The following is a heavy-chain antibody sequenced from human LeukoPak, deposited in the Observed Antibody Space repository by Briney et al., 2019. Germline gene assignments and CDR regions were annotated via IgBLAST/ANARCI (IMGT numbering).Heavy chain of an antibody. CDR2: INSDGSST. V-gene: IGHV3-74*01. J-gene: IGHJ4*02. CDR1: GFTFSSYW. Sequence: QTGGSLRLSCAASGFTFSSYWMHWVRQAPGKGLVWVSRINSDGSSTSYADSVKGRFTISRDNAKNTLYLQMNSLRAEDTAVYYCAKARYYDSSGPFDYWGQGTLVTVSS. CDR3: AKARYYDSSGPFDY. D-gene: IGHD3-22*01.